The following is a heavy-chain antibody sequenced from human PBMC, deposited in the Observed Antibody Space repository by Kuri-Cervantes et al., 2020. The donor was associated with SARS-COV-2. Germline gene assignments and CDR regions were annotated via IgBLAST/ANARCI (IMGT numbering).Heavy chain of an antibody. CDR3: ARLRFLEWLSPFDY. CDR1: GYTFSNYW. V-gene: IGHV5-51*01. D-gene: IGHD3-3*01. CDR2: IYPGESDT. Sequence: GGSLRLSCKGSGYTFSNYWIGWVRQMPEKGLEWMGLIYPGESDTRYRPSFQGRVTMSVDKSINTAYLQWSSLRASDTAMYYCARLRFLEWLSPFDYWGQGTLVTVSS. J-gene: IGHJ4*02.